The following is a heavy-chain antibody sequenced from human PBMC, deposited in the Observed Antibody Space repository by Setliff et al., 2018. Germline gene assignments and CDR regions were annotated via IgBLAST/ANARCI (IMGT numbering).Heavy chain of an antibody. D-gene: IGHD2-15*01. CDR2: IWGDGGTK. CDR1: GFTFSTYR. V-gene: IGHV3-33*08. J-gene: IGHJ4*02. CDR3: ARTCSGSGCYAGLES. Sequence: GGSLRLSCAASGFTFSTYRMHWVRQAPGKGLEWVAVIWGDGGTKYHADSVRGRFTISRDNSKNTLYLQMNSLRPEDTAVYYCARTCSGSGCYAGLESWGQGTPVTVSS.